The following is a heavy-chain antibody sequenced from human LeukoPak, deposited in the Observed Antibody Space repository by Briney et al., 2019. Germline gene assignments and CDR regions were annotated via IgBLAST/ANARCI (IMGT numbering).Heavy chain of an antibody. J-gene: IGHJ6*03. CDR3: ARNPRSSYGSGSHGYYYYMDV. CDR2: MNPNSGNT. V-gene: IGHV1-8*01. D-gene: IGHD3-10*01. CDR1: GYTITSYD. Sequence: ASVKVSCKASGYTITSYDINWVRQATGQGLEWMGWMNPNSGNTGYAQKFQGRVTMTRNTSISTAYMELSSLRSEDTAVYYCARNPRSSYGSGSHGYYYYMDVWGKGTTVTISS.